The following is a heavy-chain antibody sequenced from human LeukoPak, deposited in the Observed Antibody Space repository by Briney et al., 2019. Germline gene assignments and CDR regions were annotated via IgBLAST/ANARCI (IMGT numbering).Heavy chain of an antibody. D-gene: IGHD3-3*01. CDR2: INSDGSST. V-gene: IGHV3-74*03. J-gene: IGHJ4*02. CDR1: GFTFSSYW. CDR3: ARGITIFGVVIYYFDY. Sequence: GGSLRLSCVASGFTFSSYWMHWVRQAPGKGLVWVSRINSDGSSTKCADSVKGRFTISRDNAKNTLYLQMNSLRAEDTALYYCARGITIFGVVIYYFDYWGQGTLVTVSS.